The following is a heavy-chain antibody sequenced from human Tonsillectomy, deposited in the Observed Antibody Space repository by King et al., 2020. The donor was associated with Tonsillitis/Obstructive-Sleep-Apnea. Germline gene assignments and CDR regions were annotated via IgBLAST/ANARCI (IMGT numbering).Heavy chain of an antibody. J-gene: IGHJ4*02. D-gene: IGHD3-10*01. Sequence: QLVQSGAELKKPGESLKISCKGSGYNFPNYWIAWVRQLPGKGLEWMGIIYPDDSDTTYSPSFRGQVTISADKSIGSAYLQWSALKASDTAMYYCARQSINLVRGAPQRAGSDYWGQGTLVTVSS. CDR1: GYNFPNYW. CDR3: ARQSINLVRGAPQRAGSDY. CDR2: IYPDDSDT. V-gene: IGHV5-51*01.